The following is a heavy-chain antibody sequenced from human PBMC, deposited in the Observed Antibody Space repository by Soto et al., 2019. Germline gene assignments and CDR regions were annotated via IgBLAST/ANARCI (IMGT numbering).Heavy chain of an antibody. J-gene: IGHJ5*02. CDR3: ARLTNYYGSGSYRAPA. CDR2: IYYSGST. V-gene: IGHV4-31*03. Sequence: QVQLQESGPGLVKPSQTLSLTCPVSGGSISSGGYYWSWIRQHPGKGLEWIGYIYYSGSTYYNPSLKSRVTISVDTSKNQFSLKLSSVTAADTAVYYCARLTNYYGSGSYRAPAWGQGTLVTVSS. D-gene: IGHD3-10*01. CDR1: GGSISSGGYY.